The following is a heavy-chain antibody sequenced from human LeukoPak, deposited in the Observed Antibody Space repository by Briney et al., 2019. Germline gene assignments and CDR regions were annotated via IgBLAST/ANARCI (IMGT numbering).Heavy chain of an antibody. V-gene: IGHV3-66*01. D-gene: IGHD6-19*01. Sequence: GGSPRLSCAASGFTFSNTWMSWVRQAPGKGLEWVSVNYSGGSTYYADSVKGRFTISRDNSKNTLYLQMNSLGAEDTAVYYCARDPQPHPLIAVAGTGAFDIWGQGTMVTVSS. CDR2: NYSGGST. CDR1: GFTFSNTW. CDR3: ARDPQPHPLIAVAGTGAFDI. J-gene: IGHJ3*02.